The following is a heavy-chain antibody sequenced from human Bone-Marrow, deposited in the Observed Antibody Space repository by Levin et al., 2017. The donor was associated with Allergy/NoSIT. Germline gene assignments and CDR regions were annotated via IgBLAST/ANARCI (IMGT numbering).Heavy chain of an antibody. CDR3: ASDQGRHCTNTSCYVQDLTDH. J-gene: IGHJ4*02. D-gene: IGHD2-2*01. CDR1: GYICTAYW. V-gene: IGHV1-2*06. CDR2: INPSNGAT. Sequence: GESLKISCEASGYICTAYWLHWVRQAPGQGLQWMGRINPSNGATNYAQNFKGRVTMTRDTSITTASLELSSLKSDNSAVSFCASDQGRHCTNTSCYVQDLTDHWGQGSLVTVSS.